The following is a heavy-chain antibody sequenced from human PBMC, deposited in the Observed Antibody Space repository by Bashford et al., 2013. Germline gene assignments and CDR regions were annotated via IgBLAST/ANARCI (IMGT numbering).Heavy chain of an antibody. J-gene: IGHJ6*02. D-gene: IGHD5-18*01. V-gene: IGHV1-3*01. CDR2: INAGNGNT. Sequence: VASVKVSCKASGYTFTSYAMHWVRQAPGQRLEWMGWINAGNGNTKYSQKFQGRVTITRDTSASTAYMELSSLRSEDTAVYYCASHHGELWLPDYYGMDVWGQGTTVTVSS. CDR1: GYTFTSYA. CDR3: ASHHGELWLPDYYGMDV.